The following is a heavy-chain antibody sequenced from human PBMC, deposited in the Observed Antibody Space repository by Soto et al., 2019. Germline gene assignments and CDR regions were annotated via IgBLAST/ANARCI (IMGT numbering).Heavy chain of an antibody. CDR2: IYSGGST. J-gene: IGHJ6*02. Sequence: EVQLVESGGGLVQPGGSLRLSCAASGFTVSSNYMSWVRQAPGKGLEWVSVIYSGGSTYYADSVKGRFTISRHNSKNTLYLQMNSLRAEDTAVYYCARVTTVTTAYYYYGMDVWGQGTTVTVSS. D-gene: IGHD4-17*01. V-gene: IGHV3-53*04. CDR3: ARVTTVTTAYYYYGMDV. CDR1: GFTVSSNY.